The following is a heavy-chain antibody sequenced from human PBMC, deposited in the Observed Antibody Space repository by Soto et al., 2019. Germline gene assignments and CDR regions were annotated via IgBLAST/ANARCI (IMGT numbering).Heavy chain of an antibody. J-gene: IGHJ3*02. CDR3: ARDPRARYDAFDI. CDR2: IIPIFGTA. V-gene: IGHV1-69*13. Sequence: SVKVSCKXSGGTFSSYAISWVRQAPGQGLEWMGGIIPIFGTANYAQKFQGRVTITADESTSTAYMELSSLRSEDTAVYYCARDPRARYDAFDIWGQGTMVTVSS. D-gene: IGHD3-16*02. CDR1: GGTFSSYA.